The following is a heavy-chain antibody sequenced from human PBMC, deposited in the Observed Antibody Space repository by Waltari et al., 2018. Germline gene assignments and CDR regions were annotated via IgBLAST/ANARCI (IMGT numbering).Heavy chain of an antibody. J-gene: IGHJ4*02. D-gene: IGHD6-13*01. Sequence: EVQLLESGGGLVQPGGSMRLSGAASGFTFISYAMTWVRQAPGKGLGWGSSISVPALTTFDAASVKGRFSVSRDNSKNTLYLQINGLRADDTAVYYCAKAGGIAAAEFQFDFWGRGTLVTVSS. CDR1: GFTFISYA. CDR2: ISVPALTT. V-gene: IGHV3-23*01. CDR3: AKAGGIAAAEFQFDF.